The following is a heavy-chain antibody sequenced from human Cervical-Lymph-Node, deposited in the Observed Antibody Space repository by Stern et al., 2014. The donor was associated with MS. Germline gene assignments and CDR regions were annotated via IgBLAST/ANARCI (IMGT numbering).Heavy chain of an antibody. D-gene: IGHD6-19*01. CDR1: GGSISGYY. CDR2: IYYAGSP. V-gene: IGHV4-59*01. Sequence: VQLQESGPGLVKPSETLSLTCTVSGGSISGYYWSLILQPPGKGLEWIGYIYYAGSPYYNPSLKSRVTISVDTSKNQFSLKLTSVTTADTAVYYCARGIAVTGRKAFDIWGQGTMVIVSS. CDR3: ARGIAVTGRKAFDI. J-gene: IGHJ3*02.